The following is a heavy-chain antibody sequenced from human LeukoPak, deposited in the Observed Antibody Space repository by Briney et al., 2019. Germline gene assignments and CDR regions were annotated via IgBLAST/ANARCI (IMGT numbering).Heavy chain of an antibody. CDR1: GYTFTSYG. V-gene: IGHV1-2*02. D-gene: IGHD3-22*01. CDR2: INTNNGGT. CDR3: ARAGDSSGYYFDY. J-gene: IGHJ4*02. Sequence: ASVKVSCKASGYTFTSYGISWVRQAPGQGLEWMGWINTNNGGTKYAQNFQGRVTMTRDTSISTAYMGLDRLRFDDTAVYYCARAGDSSGYYFDYWGQGTLVTVSS.